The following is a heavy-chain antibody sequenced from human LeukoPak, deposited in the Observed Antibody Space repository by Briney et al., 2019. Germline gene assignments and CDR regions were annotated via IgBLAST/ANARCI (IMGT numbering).Heavy chain of an antibody. V-gene: IGHV4-34*01. CDR2: INHSGST. J-gene: IGHJ4*02. CDR1: GGSFSGYY. D-gene: IGHD3-22*01. CDR3: ARAHHYYDSSGNDY. Sequence: PSETLSLTCAVYGGSFSGYYWSWIRQPPGKGLEWIGEINHSGSTNYNPSLKSRVTISVDTSKNQFSLKLSSVTAADTAVYYCARAHHYYDSSGNDYWGQGTLVTVSS.